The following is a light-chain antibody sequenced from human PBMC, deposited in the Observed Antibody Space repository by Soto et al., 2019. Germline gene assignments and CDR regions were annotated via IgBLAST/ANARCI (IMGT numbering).Light chain of an antibody. CDR1: RSNIGNNA. CDR3: APWDATPNARGV. Sequence: QSVLTQPPSASGTPGQRVTISCSGSRSNIGNNAVSWYQQFPGTAPKLLIYNNNQRPSGVPDRFSGSKSGTSACLAISGCQSEDEADYYCAPWDATPNARGVFGRGTKHTVL. V-gene: IGLV1-44*01. J-gene: IGLJ3*02. CDR2: NNN.